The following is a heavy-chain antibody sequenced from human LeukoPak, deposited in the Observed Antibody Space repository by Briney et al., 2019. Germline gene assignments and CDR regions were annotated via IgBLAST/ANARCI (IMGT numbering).Heavy chain of an antibody. Sequence: GGSLRLSCAASGFTFSSCAMSWVRQAPGKGLEWVSAISTSGGRTFYADSVKGRFTISRDNSKNTLYLQMNSLRAEDTAVYYCARLRDAFDIWGQGTMVTVSS. V-gene: IGHV3-23*01. J-gene: IGHJ3*02. CDR2: ISTSGGRT. CDR3: ARLRDAFDI. CDR1: GFTFSSCA. D-gene: IGHD3-3*01.